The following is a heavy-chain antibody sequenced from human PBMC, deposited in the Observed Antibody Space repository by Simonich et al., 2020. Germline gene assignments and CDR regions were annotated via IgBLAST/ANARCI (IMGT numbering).Heavy chain of an antibody. J-gene: IGHJ4*02. D-gene: IGHD6-13*01. CDR2: GSAYNGNT. CDR3: ARDQGGRAAAATDY. V-gene: IGHV1-18*01. CDR1: GYTFTSYG. Sequence: QVQLVQSGAEVKKPGASVKVSCKASGYTFTSYGISGVRQAPGQGLEWIGWGSAYNGNTNYAQKLQGRITMTTDTSTSTAYMELRSLRSDDTAVYYSARDQGGRAAAATDYWGQGTLVTVSS.